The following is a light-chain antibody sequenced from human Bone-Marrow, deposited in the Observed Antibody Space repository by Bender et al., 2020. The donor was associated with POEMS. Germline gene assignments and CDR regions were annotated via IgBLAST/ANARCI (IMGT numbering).Light chain of an antibody. CDR1: SSDVGRSNY. J-gene: IGLJ1*01. Sequence: QSALTQPPSASGSPGQSVTISCTGTSSDVGRSNYVSWYQHHPGKAPKLLISEVSKRPSGVPDRFSGSKSGNTASLTVSGLQAEDEADYYCNSYAGNNIYVFGTGTKVTVL. CDR2: EVS. V-gene: IGLV2-8*01. CDR3: NSYAGNNIYV.